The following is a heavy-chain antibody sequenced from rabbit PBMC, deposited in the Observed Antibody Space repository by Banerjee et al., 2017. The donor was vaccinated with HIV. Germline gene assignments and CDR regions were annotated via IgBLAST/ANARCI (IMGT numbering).Heavy chain of an antibody. V-gene: IGHV1S40*01. CDR1: GFDFSSNA. Sequence: QSLEESGGDLVKPGASLTLTCTASGFDFSSNAMCWVRQAPGKGLEWIACIWTGSGTIYYASWAKGRFTISKTSSTTVTLQMTSLTAADTATYFCARTTSTGYGFDLWGQGTLVTVS. CDR3: ARTTSTGYGFDL. D-gene: IGHD6-1*01. J-gene: IGHJ4*01. CDR2: IWTGSGTI.